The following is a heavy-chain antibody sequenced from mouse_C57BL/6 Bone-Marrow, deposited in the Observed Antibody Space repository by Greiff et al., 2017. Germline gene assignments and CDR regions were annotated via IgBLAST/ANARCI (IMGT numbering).Heavy chain of an antibody. CDR1: GYTFTSYW. CDR2: IDPSDSYT. Sequence: QVQLQQPGAELVKPGASVKLSCKASGYTFTSYWMQWVKQRPGQGLEWIGEIDPSDSYTNYNQKFKGKATLTVDTSSSTAYMQLSSLTSEDSAVYYCARRGGSGLYYFDYWGQGTTLTVSS. D-gene: IGHD3-2*02. V-gene: IGHV1-50*01. CDR3: ARRGGSGLYYFDY. J-gene: IGHJ2*01.